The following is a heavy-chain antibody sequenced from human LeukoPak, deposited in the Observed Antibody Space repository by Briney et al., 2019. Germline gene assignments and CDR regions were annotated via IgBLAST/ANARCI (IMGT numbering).Heavy chain of an antibody. V-gene: IGHV1-8*01. CDR1: GYTFTSYD. CDR3: ARVMSVDTSMVWDHYFYMDV. D-gene: IGHD5-18*01. Sequence: GASVKVSCKASGYTFTSYDINWVRQATGQGLEWMGWMNPNSGNTGYAQKFQGRVTMTRNTSISTAYMELSSLRSEDTAVYYCARVMSVDTSMVWDHYFYMDVWGKGTTVTVSS. CDR2: MNPNSGNT. J-gene: IGHJ6*03.